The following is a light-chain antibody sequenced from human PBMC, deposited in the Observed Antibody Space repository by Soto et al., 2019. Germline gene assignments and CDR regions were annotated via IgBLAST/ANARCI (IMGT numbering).Light chain of an antibody. CDR2: DVS. CDR1: SSDGGGYNY. V-gene: IGLV2-14*01. CDR3: SSYTSSSTRNV. J-gene: IGLJ1*01. Sequence: QSALTQPASVSGSPGQSITISCTGTSSDGGGYNYVSWYQQHPGKAPKLMIYDVSNRPSGVSNRFSGSKSGNTASLTISGLQAEDEADYYCSSYTSSSTRNVFGTGTKVTVL.